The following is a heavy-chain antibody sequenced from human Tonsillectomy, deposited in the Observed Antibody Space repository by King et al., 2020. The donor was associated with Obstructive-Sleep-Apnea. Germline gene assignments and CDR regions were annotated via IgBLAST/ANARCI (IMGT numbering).Heavy chain of an antibody. V-gene: IGHV3-11*01. CDR2: ISSTGSTI. Sequence: VQLVEAGGGLVKPGGSLRLSCAASGFTFSDYYMNLIRQVPGKGLEWVSYISSTGSTIHYAYSLKGRFTISRDNAKNSLFLQMNSLRAEDTAVYYCARDGEWLGDYIIFDYWGQGTLVTVSS. CDR3: ARDGEWLGDYIIFDY. D-gene: IGHD4-17*01. J-gene: IGHJ4*02. CDR1: GFTFSDYY.